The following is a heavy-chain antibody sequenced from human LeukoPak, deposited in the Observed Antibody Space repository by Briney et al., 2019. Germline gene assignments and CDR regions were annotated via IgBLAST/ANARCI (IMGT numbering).Heavy chain of an antibody. D-gene: IGHD3-16*01. V-gene: IGHV4-59*01. CDR3: ARDRLWGAFRGDAFDI. CDR1: GGSISSYY. J-gene: IGHJ3*02. CDR2: IYYSGST. Sequence: PSETLSLTCTVSGGSISSYYWSWIRQPPGKGLEWIGYIYYSGSTNYNPSLKSRVTISVDTSKNQFSLKLSSVTAADTAVYYCARDRLWGAFRGDAFDIWGQGTMVTVSS.